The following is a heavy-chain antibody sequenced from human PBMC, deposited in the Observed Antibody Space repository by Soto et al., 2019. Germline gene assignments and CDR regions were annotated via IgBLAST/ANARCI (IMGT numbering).Heavy chain of an antibody. CDR2: MSHSGGT. J-gene: IGHJ3*02. Sequence: QVQLQQWSAGLVKPSETLSLTCAVYGGFVSSGSYYWSWIRQPPGKGLEWIGEMSHSGGTHFNPSLKSRVTISVDTSKNQFSLKMSSVTAADTTLYYCARVERGTATTVVDAFDIWGPGTMVTVSS. V-gene: IGHV4-34*01. CDR3: ARVERGTATTVVDAFDI. CDR1: GGFVSSGSYY. D-gene: IGHD1-1*01.